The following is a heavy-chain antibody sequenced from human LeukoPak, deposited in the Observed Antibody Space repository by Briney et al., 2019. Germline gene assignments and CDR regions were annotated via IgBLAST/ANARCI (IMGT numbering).Heavy chain of an antibody. CDR2: ISAYTGNK. CDR3: AIGYSYDTAFDY. J-gene: IGHJ4*02. CDR1: GYTFTSYD. D-gene: IGHD5-18*01. V-gene: IGHV1-18*01. Sequence: GASVTVSFKAAGYTFTSYDINWVRQPPAQGLERVGWISAYTGNKNYAEKLQGRATTTTNTSTSTDYMELRNMRSDDTAVYYCAIGYSYDTAFDYWGQGTLVTVSS.